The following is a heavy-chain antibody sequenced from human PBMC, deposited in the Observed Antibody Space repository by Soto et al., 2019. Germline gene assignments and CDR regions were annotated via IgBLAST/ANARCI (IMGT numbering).Heavy chain of an antibody. D-gene: IGHD2-2*01. V-gene: IGHV1-8*01. CDR1: GYTFTSYD. CDR2: MNPNTGNT. J-gene: IGHJ2*01. CDR3: ARGVAPAEIFRDFDL. Sequence: QEQLVQSGAEVEKPGASVTVACKASGYTFTSYDINWVRQATGQGPEWLGWMNPNTGNTGYAQKFQRRVTMTRNTPISTACMELSNLRSEDAGRYYCARGVAPAEIFRDFDLWGRGTVVTVSS.